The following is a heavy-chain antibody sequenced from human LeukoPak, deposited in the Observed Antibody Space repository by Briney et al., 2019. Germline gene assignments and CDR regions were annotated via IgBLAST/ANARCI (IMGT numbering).Heavy chain of an antibody. CDR3: ARGRRISSSSYYFDY. V-gene: IGHV3-74*01. D-gene: IGHD6-6*01. J-gene: IGHJ4*02. CDR1: GFTFSSYW. Sequence: GGSLRLSCAASGFTFSSYWMHWVRQAPGKGLVWVSRINSDGSSTSYADSVKGRFTISRDNAKNTLYLQMNSLRAEDTAVYYCARGRRISSSSYYFDYWGQGTLVTVSS. CDR2: INSDGSST.